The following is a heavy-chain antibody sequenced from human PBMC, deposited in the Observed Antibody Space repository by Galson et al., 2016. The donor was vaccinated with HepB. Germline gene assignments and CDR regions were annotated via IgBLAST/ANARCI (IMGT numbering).Heavy chain of an antibody. J-gene: IGHJ5*02. CDR1: GGSMSSGGYY. V-gene: IGHV4-31*03. Sequence: TLSLTCTVSGGSMSSGGYYWSWIRQHPGKGLEWIGFINYSGSTYYNPSLKSRVTISVDTSKNQFSLKLSSLTGADTAVYYCARERGWLDPWGQGTLVTVSS. D-gene: IGHD3-10*01. CDR3: ARERGWLDP. CDR2: INYSGST.